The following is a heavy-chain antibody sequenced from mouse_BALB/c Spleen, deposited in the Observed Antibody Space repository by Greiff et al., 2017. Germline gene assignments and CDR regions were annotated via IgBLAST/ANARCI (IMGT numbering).Heavy chain of an antibody. CDR2: IDPANGNT. D-gene: IGHD1-1*02. CDR1: GFNIKDTY. J-gene: IGHJ1*01. V-gene: IGHV14-3*02. Sequence: EVQLHQSGAELVKPGASVKLSCTASGFNIKDTYMHWVKQRPEQGLEWIGRIDPANGNTKYDPKFQGKATITADTSSNTAYLQLSSLTSEDTAVYYCARILLVVAYWYFDVWGAGTTVTVSS. CDR3: ARILLVVAYWYFDV.